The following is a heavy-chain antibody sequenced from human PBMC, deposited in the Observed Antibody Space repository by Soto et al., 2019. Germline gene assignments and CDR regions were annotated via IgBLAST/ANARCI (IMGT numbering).Heavy chain of an antibody. CDR1: GFTFSSYA. CDR3: ASDHYYDSSGYYCPDF. J-gene: IGHJ4*02. V-gene: IGHV3-30-3*01. D-gene: IGHD3-22*01. Sequence: PGGSLRLSCAASGFTFSSYAMHGVRKAPGKGLEWVAVISYDGSNKYYADSVKGRFTISRDNSKNTLYLQMNSLRAEDTAVYYCASDHYYDSSGYYCPDFWGKGTLVTVSS. CDR2: ISYDGSNK.